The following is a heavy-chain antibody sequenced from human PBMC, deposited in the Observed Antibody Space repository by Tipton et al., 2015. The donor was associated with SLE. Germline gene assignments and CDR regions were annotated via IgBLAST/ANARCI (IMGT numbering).Heavy chain of an antibody. V-gene: IGHV3-74*01. Sequence: SLRLSCAASGFTFSSYWMHWVRQAPGKGLVWVSRINSDGSSTSYADSVKGRFTISRDNAKKSLYLQMDSLRAEDTALYYCTKGMYASSWYLMDHWGQGSRVTVSP. CDR1: GFTFSSYW. J-gene: IGHJ4*02. CDR3: TKGMYASSWYLMDH. CDR2: INSDGSST. D-gene: IGHD6-13*01.